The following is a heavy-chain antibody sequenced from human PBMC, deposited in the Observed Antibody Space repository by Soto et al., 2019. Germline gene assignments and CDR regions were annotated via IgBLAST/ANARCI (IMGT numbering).Heavy chain of an antibody. Sequence: PGKVQGWVSIIYSGGSTYYADSVKGRFTISRDNSKNTLYLQMNSLRAEDTAVYYCAKGGNIVVVVAARWGQGTLVTVSS. D-gene: IGHD2-15*01. CDR3: AKGGNIVVVVAAR. J-gene: IGHJ4*02. CDR2: IYSGGST. V-gene: IGHV3-53*01.